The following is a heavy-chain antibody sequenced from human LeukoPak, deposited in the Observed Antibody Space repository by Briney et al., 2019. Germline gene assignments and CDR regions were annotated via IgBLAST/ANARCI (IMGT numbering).Heavy chain of an antibody. CDR2: ISGSGGST. V-gene: IGHV3-23*01. CDR1: GFTFSSYA. J-gene: IGHJ4*02. D-gene: IGHD3-3*01. Sequence: GGSLRLSCAASGFTFSSYAMSWVRQAPGKGLEWVSAISGSGGSTYYADSVKGGFTISRDNSKNTLYLQMNSLRAEDTAVYYCANGPGILEWLLLDYWGQGTLVTVSS. CDR3: ANGPGILEWLLLDY.